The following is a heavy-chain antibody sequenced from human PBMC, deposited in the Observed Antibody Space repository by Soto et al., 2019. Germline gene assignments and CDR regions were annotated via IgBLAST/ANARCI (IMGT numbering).Heavy chain of an antibody. Sequence: EVQLVESGGGLVKPGGSLRLSCAASGFTFSNAWMNWVRQAPGKGLEWVGRIKSKTDGGTTDYAAPVKGRFTISRDDSKNTLYLQMNSLKTEDTAVYYCTTGYRSGGSCYTGAFDIWGQGTMVTVSS. CDR1: GFTFSNAW. D-gene: IGHD2-15*01. CDR3: TTGYRSGGSCYTGAFDI. CDR2: IKSKTDGGTT. J-gene: IGHJ3*02. V-gene: IGHV3-15*07.